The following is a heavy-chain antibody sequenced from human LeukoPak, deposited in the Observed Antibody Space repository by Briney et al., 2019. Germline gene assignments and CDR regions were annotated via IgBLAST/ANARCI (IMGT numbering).Heavy chain of an antibody. D-gene: IGHD5-12*01. CDR1: GFAFNTYG. V-gene: IGHV3-30*18. J-gene: IGHJ6*03. CDR3: AKDPWDSSYDPYDYYMDV. CDR2: ISYNGNNK. Sequence: GRSLRLSCAASGFAFNTYGLHWVRQAPGKGLEWVAVISYNGNNKYYGDSVKGRFTISRDNSNDMVYPQMNSLRPEDTAVYYCAKDPWDSSYDPYDYYMDVWGKGTTVTVSS.